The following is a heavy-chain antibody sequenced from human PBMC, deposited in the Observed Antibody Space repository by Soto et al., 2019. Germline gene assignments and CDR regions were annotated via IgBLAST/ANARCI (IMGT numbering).Heavy chain of an antibody. V-gene: IGHV3-21*01. CDR3: ARDLYSSSARYFDY. CDR2: ISSSSSYI. D-gene: IGHD6-6*01. CDR1: GFTFSSYS. Sequence: EVQLVESGGGLVKPGGSLRLSCAASGFTFSSYSMNWVRQAPGKGLEWVSSISSSSSYIYYADSVKGRFTISRDNAQNSLYLQMNSLRAEDTAVYYCARDLYSSSARYFDYWGQGTLVTVSS. J-gene: IGHJ4*02.